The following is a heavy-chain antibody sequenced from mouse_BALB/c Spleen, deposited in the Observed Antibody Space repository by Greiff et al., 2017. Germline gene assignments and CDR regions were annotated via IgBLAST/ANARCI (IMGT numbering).Heavy chain of an antibody. CDR2: IWSGGST. CDR3: ARNIPIYDGYLYYYAMDY. V-gene: IGHV2-4-1*01. J-gene: IGHJ4*01. D-gene: IGHD2-3*01. Sequence: QVQLQQSGPGLVQPSQSLSITCTVSGFSLTSYGVHWVRQSPGKGLEWLGVIWSGGSTDYNAAFISRLSISKDNSKSQVFFKMNSLQADDTAIYYCARNIPIYDGYLYYYAMDYWGQGTSVTVSS. CDR1: GFSLTSYG.